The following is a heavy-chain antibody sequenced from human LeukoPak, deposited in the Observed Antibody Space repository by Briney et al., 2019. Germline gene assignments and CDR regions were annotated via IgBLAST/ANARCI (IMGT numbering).Heavy chain of an antibody. J-gene: IGHJ3*02. V-gene: IGHV4-59*08. CDR1: GRPISSYY. CDR3: ARLVDSFDI. Sequence: SETLSLICTVSGRPISSYYWRWIRQPPAKGLEWNRSIYYNGNTKYHPSLKSRDAISVATSKNQYSLKQSSVTAADTAVYYCARLVDSFDIWGQGRMVTVSS. CDR2: IYYNGNT.